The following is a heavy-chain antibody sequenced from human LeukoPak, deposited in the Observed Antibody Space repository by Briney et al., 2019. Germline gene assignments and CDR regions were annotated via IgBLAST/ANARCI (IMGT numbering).Heavy chain of an antibody. CDR3: ARDRLPSRYSGLDY. V-gene: IGHV3-7*01. J-gene: IGHJ4*02. CDR1: GFTFSNYW. D-gene: IGHD3-9*01. Sequence: GESLRLSCAASGFTFSNYWMSWVRQAPGKGLEWVANIKQDGSEKYYVDSVKGRFTISRDNAKNSLYLQISSLRDEDTAVYYCARDRLPSRYSGLDYWGQGTLVTVSS. CDR2: IKQDGSEK.